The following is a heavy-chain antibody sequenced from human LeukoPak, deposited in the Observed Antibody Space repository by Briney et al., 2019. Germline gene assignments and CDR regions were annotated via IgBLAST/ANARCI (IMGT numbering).Heavy chain of an antibody. Sequence: GGSLRLSCEASGFTFSNYSMNWIRQAPGKGLEWVSYISSSSTTISYADSVKGRFTISRDTAKNSLYLQMNSLRAEDTALYYCARDGREWGSVDYWGQGTLVTVSS. CDR3: ARDGREWGSVDY. V-gene: IGHV3-48*01. CDR1: GFTFSNYS. J-gene: IGHJ4*02. D-gene: IGHD1-26*01. CDR2: ISSSSTTI.